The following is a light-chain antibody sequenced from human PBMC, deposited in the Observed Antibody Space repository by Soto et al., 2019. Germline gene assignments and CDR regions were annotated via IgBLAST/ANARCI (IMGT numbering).Light chain of an antibody. V-gene: IGKV3-11*01. Sequence: EILFTQFPGTLSVSPGERATLSCRASQPIASHLAWYQQKPGQAPRLLIYDASYRDAGIPARFSGSGSGTDFTLPISRLEPEDFEVYFCQQRGYSPLTFGGGTKVDIK. CDR2: DAS. CDR3: QQRGYSPLT. CDR1: QPIASH. J-gene: IGKJ4*01.